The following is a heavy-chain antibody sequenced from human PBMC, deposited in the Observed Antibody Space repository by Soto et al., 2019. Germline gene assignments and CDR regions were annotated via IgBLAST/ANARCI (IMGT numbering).Heavy chain of an antibody. V-gene: IGHV3-21*01. D-gene: IGHD6-19*01. CDR1: GFTFSSYG. CDR3: ARGSGWYKIDFDY. J-gene: IGHJ4*02. CDR2: ISSSSSYI. Sequence: GGSLRLSCAASGFTFSSYGMHWVRQAPGKGLEWVSFISSSSSYIYYADSVKGRFTISRDNAKNSLYLQMNSLRAEDTAVYYCARGSGWYKIDFDYWGQGTLVTVSS.